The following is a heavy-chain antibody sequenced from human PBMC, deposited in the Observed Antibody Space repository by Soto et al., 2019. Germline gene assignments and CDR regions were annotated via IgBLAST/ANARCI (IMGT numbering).Heavy chain of an antibody. D-gene: IGHD3-10*01. CDR2: IYHSGST. Sequence: SETLSLTCTVSGGSISIGGYYWSWIRQHPGKGLEWIGYIYHSGSTYYNPSLKSRVTISVDTSKNQFSLKLSSVTAADTAVYYCARSTGRFGELLLFDYWGQGTLVTVSS. J-gene: IGHJ4*02. CDR1: GGSISIGGYY. CDR3: ARSTGRFGELLLFDY. V-gene: IGHV4-31*03.